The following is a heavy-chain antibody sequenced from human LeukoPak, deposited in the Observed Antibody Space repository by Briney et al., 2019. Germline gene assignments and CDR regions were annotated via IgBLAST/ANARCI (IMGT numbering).Heavy chain of an antibody. V-gene: IGHV1-46*01. CDR2: INPSGGST. CDR1: GYTFTSYY. D-gene: IGHD4-11*01. Sequence: ASVKVSCKASGYTFTSYYMHWVRQAPGQGLEWMGIINPSGGSTSYAQKFQGRVTMTRDTSTSTVYMKLSSLRSEDTAVYYCARASVSNYDRGAILNRKSLRWGQGTLVTVSS. J-gene: IGHJ4*02. CDR3: ARASVSNYDRGAILNRKSLR.